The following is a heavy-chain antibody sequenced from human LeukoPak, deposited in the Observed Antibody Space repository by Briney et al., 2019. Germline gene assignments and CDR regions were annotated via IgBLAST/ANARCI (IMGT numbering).Heavy chain of an antibody. J-gene: IGHJ4*02. CDR2: IGASGDSA. CDR1: GFTFGTHA. CDR3: AKEPAV. V-gene: IGHV3-23*01. D-gene: IGHD1-14*01. Sequence: GGSLRLSCEASGFTFGTHAMTWVRQAPGKGLEWVSAIGASGDSAYYADSVMGRFTISRDNSKNTLYLQMYRLRAEDTAMYYCAKEPAVWGQGTLATVSS.